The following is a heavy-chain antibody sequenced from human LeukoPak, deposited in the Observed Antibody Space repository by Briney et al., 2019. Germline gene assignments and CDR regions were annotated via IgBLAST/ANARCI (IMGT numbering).Heavy chain of an antibody. CDR2: IKPSGGST. Sequence: ASVKVSCKASGYTFTSYYMHWVRQAPGQGLEWMGIIKPSGGSTSYAQKFQGRVTMTRDTSTSTVYMELSSLRSEDTAVYYCARTSYGDYTTHLFGYYYYGMDVWGQGTTVTVSS. V-gene: IGHV1-46*01. CDR1: GYTFTSYY. CDR3: ARTSYGDYTTHLFGYYYYGMDV. D-gene: IGHD4-17*01. J-gene: IGHJ6*02.